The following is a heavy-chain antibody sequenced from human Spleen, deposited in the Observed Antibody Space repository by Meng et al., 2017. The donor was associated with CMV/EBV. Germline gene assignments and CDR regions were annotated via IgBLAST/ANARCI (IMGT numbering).Heavy chain of an antibody. CDR3: ARMGYCSTTSCNPPHYGMDV. D-gene: IGHD2-2*01. Sequence: GESLKISCAASGFTFSLYLMTWVRQAPGKGLQWVASIKKDRSEEYYEGSVKGRFAISRDNAKNSLFLQLNTLRGEDTAVYYCARMGYCSTTSCNPPHYGMDVWGQGTTVTVSS. J-gene: IGHJ6*02. CDR1: GFTFSLYL. CDR2: IKKDRSEE. V-gene: IGHV3-7*01.